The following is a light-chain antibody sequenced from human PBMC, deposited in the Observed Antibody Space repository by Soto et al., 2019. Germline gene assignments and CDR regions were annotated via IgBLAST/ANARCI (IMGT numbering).Light chain of an antibody. CDR1: QGIRNY. J-gene: IGKJ1*01. V-gene: IGKV1-27*01. Sequence: DFQMTQSPSSLSASVGDRVTITCRASQGIRNYLAWYQQKPGKVPKLLISAASTLQSGVPSRFSGSGSGTDFTLTINGLQPEDVATFYCQQYKTYSRTFGQGTTVEVK. CDR3: QQYKTYSRT. CDR2: AAS.